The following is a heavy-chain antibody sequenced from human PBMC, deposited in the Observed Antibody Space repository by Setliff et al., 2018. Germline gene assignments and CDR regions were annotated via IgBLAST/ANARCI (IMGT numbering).Heavy chain of an antibody. Sequence: SETLSLTCTVSGGSISSGSYYWSWIRQPAGKGLEWIGEINHSGSTNYNRSLRSRVSISVDTSKNQFSLKLSSVTAADTATYYCARAGPTVTFFRVLVISWWDPWGQGSLVTVSS. D-gene: IGHD3-3*01. V-gene: IGHV4-61*09. CDR3: ARAGPTVTFFRVLVISWWDP. CDR1: GGSISSGSYY. CDR2: INHSGST. J-gene: IGHJ5*02.